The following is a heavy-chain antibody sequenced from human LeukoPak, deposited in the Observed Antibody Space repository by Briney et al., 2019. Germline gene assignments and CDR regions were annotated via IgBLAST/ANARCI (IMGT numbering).Heavy chain of an antibody. J-gene: IGHJ4*02. CDR1: GLTHRSYY. CDR3: ARERDGRFFDY. CDR2: INQDGSEK. Sequence: GGSLTLSCTVSGLTHRSYYVIWLRQSPGKGLEWVANINQDGSEKYFVDSVKGRFTISRDNAKNSLHLQMNTLRAEDTAVYYCARERDGRFFDYWGQGTLVTVSS. V-gene: IGHV3-7*01. D-gene: IGHD5-24*01.